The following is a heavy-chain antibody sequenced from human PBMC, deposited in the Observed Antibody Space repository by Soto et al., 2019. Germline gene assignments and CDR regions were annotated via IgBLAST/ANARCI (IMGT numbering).Heavy chain of an antibody. CDR1: GGSISSSNW. CDR2: IYHSGST. Sequence: QVQLQESGPGLVKPSGTLSLTCAVSGGSISSSNWWSWVRQPPGKGLEWIGEIYHSGSTNYNPSLKSRVTLSVDKSKNQLSLKVSSVSDADTAGYYCARAMDWSGDAFDIWGQGTMVTVSS. CDR3: ARAMDWSGDAFDI. J-gene: IGHJ3*02. V-gene: IGHV4-4*02. D-gene: IGHD3-9*01.